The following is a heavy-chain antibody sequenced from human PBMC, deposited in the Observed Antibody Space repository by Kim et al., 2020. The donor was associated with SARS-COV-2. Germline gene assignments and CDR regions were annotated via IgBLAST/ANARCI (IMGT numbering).Heavy chain of an antibody. Sequence: SETLSLTCTVSGGSISSGGYYWSWIRQHPGKGLEWIGYIYYSGSTYYNPSLKSRVTISVDTSKNQFSLKLSSVTAADTAVYYCARSWGLYLDIVGFDPWGQGTLVTVSS. CDR3: ARSWGLYLDIVGFDP. V-gene: IGHV4-31*03. J-gene: IGHJ5*02. CDR1: GGSISSGGYY. CDR2: IYYSGST. D-gene: IGHD2-2*03.